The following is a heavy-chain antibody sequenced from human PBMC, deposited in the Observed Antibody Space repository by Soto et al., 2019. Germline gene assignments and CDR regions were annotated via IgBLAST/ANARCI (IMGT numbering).Heavy chain of an antibody. D-gene: IGHD3-9*01. Sequence: SVTMCLTCTVSGGSISSYYWGWVRQPPGKGLEWIGSVYYSGSTYYNPSLESRVTISVDKSKNQFSLKLMSLSAADTAVYYCGRLEGLATISYYFDYWGQGALVTVSS. CDR3: GRLEGLATISYYFDY. CDR1: GGSISSYY. J-gene: IGHJ4*02. V-gene: IGHV4-39*01. CDR2: VYYSGST.